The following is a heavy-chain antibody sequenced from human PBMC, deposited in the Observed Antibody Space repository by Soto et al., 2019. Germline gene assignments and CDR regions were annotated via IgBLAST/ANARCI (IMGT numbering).Heavy chain of an antibody. J-gene: IGHJ4*02. Sequence: QVQLMQSGAEVRKPGASVRLSCETSGYNFNQYYIHWVRQAPGQGLEWRGIINLRGATPEYAHKFRGRVTVTGATSTKTAYMELRSLRSEDTAMYFCARGPEDSDVPRWDYWGQGTLVTVSS. CDR1: GYNFNQYY. V-gene: IGHV1-46*02. D-gene: IGHD1-26*01. CDR3: ARGPEDSDVPRWDY. CDR2: INLRGATP.